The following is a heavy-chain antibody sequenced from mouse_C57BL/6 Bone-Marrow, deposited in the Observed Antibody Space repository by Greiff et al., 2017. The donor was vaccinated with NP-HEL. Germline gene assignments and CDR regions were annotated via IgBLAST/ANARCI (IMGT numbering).Heavy chain of an antibody. CDR2: IYPGDGDT. J-gene: IGHJ2*01. Sequence: QVQLQQSGPELVKPGASVKISCKASGYAFSSSWMNWVKQRPGKGLEWIGRIYPGDGDTNYNGKFKGKATLTADKSSSTAYMQLSSLTSEDSAVYFCARLGWNYFDYWGQGTTLTVSS. CDR3: ARLGWNYFDY. CDR1: GYAFSSSW. D-gene: IGHD1-1*02. V-gene: IGHV1-82*01.